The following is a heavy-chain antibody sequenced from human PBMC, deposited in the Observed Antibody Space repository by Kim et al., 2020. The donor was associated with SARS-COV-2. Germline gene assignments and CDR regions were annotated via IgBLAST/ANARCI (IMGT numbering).Heavy chain of an antibody. Sequence: YAQGFTGRVVFSLDPSVSTAYLQISSLKAEDTAVYYCASPEVAAAGPFDYWGQGTLVTVSS. J-gene: IGHJ4*02. CDR3: ASPEVAAAGPFDY. D-gene: IGHD6-13*01. V-gene: IGHV7-4-1*02.